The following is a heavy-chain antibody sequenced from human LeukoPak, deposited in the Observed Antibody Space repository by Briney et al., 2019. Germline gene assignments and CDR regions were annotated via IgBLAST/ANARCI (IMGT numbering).Heavy chain of an antibody. Sequence: GGSLRLSCAASGFTFNSYGMLWVRQAPGRGLEWVTVISYDGNHQYYADSVKGRFTISRDNSKNTVYLQMNGLRVEDTAIYYCASTMISPEYYFDYWGQGTLVTVSS. D-gene: IGHD3-22*01. CDR1: GFTFNSYG. CDR3: ASTMISPEYYFDY. CDR2: ISYDGNHQ. J-gene: IGHJ4*02. V-gene: IGHV3-30*03.